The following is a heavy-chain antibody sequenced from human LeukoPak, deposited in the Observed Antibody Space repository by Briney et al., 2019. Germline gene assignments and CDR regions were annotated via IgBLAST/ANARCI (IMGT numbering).Heavy chain of an antibody. CDR3: VKEVMDHAFWGGHSA. D-gene: IGHD3-3*01. J-gene: IGHJ4*02. CDR1: GFTFSSYA. V-gene: IGHV3-23*01. Sequence: PGGSLRLSCAASGFTFSSYAMTWVRQAPGKGLEWVSVISASGGITFYRDSVKGRFTISRDNFKNTLSLQMKSLRADDTAVYYCVKEVMDHAFWGGHSAWGQGTLVTVSS. CDR2: ISASGGIT.